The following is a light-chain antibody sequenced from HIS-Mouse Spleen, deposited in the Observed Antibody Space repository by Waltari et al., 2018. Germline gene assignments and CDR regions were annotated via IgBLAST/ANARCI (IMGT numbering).Light chain of an antibody. V-gene: IGLV2-23*01. CDR1: SSDLGRYNL. CDR2: EGS. CDR3: CSYAGSSTWV. J-gene: IGLJ3*02. Sequence: SALTQPASVSGSPGQSITISCTGTSSDLGRYNLVSWYQQHPGKAPKLMIYEGSKRPSGVSNRFSGSKSGNTASLTISGLQAEDEADYYCCSYAGSSTWVFGGGNKLTVL.